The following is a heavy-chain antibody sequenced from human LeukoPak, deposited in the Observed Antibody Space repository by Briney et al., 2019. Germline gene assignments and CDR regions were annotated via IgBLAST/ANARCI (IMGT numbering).Heavy chain of an antibody. D-gene: IGHD3-22*01. CDR3: AKALYSSDVGEVFDH. CDR1: GFTFSSYA. V-gene: IGHV3-30*02. Sequence: GGSLRLSCAASGFTFSSYAMRWVRQAPGKGLEWVACIRYDGSNEYYADSVKGRFTISRDNSTKTLYLQMNSLRDEDTAVYYCAKALYSSDVGEVFDHWGQGTLVTVSS. CDR2: IRYDGSNE. J-gene: IGHJ4*02.